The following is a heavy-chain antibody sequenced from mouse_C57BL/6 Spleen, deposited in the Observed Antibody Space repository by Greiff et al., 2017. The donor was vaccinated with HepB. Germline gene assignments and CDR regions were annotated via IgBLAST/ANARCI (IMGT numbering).Heavy chain of an antibody. CDR2: IDPETGGT. CDR3: TSAYDYDGGVAY. J-gene: IGHJ3*01. CDR1: GYTFTDYE. D-gene: IGHD2-4*01. V-gene: IGHV1-15*01. Sequence: QVQLKQSGAELVRPGASVTLSCKASGYTFTDYEMHWVKQTPVHGLEWIGAIDPETGGTAYNQKFKGKAILTADKSSSTAYMELRSLTSEDSAVYYCTSAYDYDGGVAYWGQGTLVTVSA.